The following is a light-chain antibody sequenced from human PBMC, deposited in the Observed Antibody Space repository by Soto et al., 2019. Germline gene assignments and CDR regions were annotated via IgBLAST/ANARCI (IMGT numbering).Light chain of an antibody. CDR2: DAS. CDR1: QRVISSS. Sequence: EIVLTQSPGTLSLSPGERATLSCRASQRVISSSLAWYQQKPGQAPRLLIYDASNRATGIPARFSGSGSGTDFTLTISSLEPEDFAVYYCQQRSNFGGGTKVDIK. J-gene: IGKJ4*01. V-gene: IGKV3D-20*02. CDR3: QQRSN.